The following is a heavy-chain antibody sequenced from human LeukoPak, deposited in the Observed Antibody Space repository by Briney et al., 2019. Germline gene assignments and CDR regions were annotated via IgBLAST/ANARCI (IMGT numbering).Heavy chain of an antibody. CDR2: LDPEDGDA. CDR3: ATDSSGSYSPFDY. V-gene: IGHV1-24*01. J-gene: IGHJ4*02. CDR1: GYTLTELS. D-gene: IGHD3-10*01. Sequence: ASVKVSCKVSGYTLTELSMHWVRQAPGKGHEWMGGLDPEDGDAIYAQKFQGRVTMTEDTSTDTAYMELSSLRSEDTAVYYCATDSSGSYSPFDYWGQGTLVTVSS.